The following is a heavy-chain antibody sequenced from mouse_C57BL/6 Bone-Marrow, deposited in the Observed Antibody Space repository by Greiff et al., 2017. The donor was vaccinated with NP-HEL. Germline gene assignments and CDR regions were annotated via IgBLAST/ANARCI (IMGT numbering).Heavy chain of an antibody. Sequence: VKLVESGPELVKPGASVKISCKASGYSFTSYYIHWVKQRPGQGLEWIGWIYPGSGNTKYNEKFKGKATLTADTSSSTAYMQLSSLTSEDSAVYYCARGEGRGYWGQGTTLTVSS. CDR3: ARGEGRGY. CDR2: IYPGSGNT. V-gene: IGHV1-66*01. J-gene: IGHJ2*01. CDR1: GYSFTSYY.